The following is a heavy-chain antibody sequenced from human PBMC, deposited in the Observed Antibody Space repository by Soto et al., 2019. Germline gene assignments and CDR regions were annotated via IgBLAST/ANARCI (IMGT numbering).Heavy chain of an antibody. D-gene: IGHD3-3*02. Sequence: QVQLVQSGAEVKKPGSSVKVSCKTSGGTFRTSAISWVRQAPGQGLEWMGGIMPVFSTPDYAQKFQGRVTITADESTGTAYMELISLRSEDTAVYYCARDKDRQQLGGNYYYIMDVWGQGTTVTVSS. J-gene: IGHJ6*01. V-gene: IGHV1-69*12. CDR1: GGTFRTSA. CDR2: IMPVFSTP. CDR3: ARDKDRQQLGGNYYYIMDV.